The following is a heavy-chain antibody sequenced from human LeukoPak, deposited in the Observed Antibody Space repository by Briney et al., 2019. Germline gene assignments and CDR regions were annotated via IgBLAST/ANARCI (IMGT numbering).Heavy chain of an antibody. D-gene: IGHD1-26*01. Sequence: SETLSLTCAVSGGSISGHYWSWVRQPPGKGLEWIGYIYYSGTTNYSPSLKSRVTISLDTSKNRFSLKLTSVTAADTAVYYCARGVSASDNWSQGPLLPVSS. V-gene: IGHV4-59*11. CDR1: GGSISGHY. CDR3: ARGVSASDN. CDR2: IYYSGTT. J-gene: IGHJ4*02.